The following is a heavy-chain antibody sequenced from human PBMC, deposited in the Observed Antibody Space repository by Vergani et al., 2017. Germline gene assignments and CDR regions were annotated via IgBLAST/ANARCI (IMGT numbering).Heavy chain of an antibody. D-gene: IGHD3-10*01. Sequence: EVQLVESGGGLVQPGGSLKLSCAASGFTFSGSAMHWVRQASGKGLGWVGRIRSKANSYATAYAESVKVRFTISRDDSKNTAYLQMNRLKTEDTDLYYWTRSGWTHTFYYYYMDVWGKGTTVTVSS. CDR2: IRSKANSYAT. J-gene: IGHJ6*03. CDR3: TRSGWTHTFYYYYMDV. V-gene: IGHV3-73*02. CDR1: GFTFSGSA.